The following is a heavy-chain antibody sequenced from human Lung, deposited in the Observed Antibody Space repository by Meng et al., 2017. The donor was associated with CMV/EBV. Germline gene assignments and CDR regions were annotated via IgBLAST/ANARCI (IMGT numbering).Heavy chain of an antibody. CDR3: ARVRSRDYGDFYAHFDY. V-gene: IGHV1-69*05. J-gene: IGHJ4*02. CDR2: IIPILGTA. CDR1: TFSSYA. D-gene: IGHD4-17*01. Sequence: TFSSYAISWVRQAPGQGLEWMGGIIPILGTANYAQKFQGRVTITTDESTSTAYMELSSLRSEDTAVYYCARVRSRDYGDFYAHFDYWGQGTLVTVSS.